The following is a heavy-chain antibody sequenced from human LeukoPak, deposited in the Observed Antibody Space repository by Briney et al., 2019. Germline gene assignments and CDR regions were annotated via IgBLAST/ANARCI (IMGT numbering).Heavy chain of an antibody. Sequence: PGGSLRRSCAASGFSLSNYWMSWVRQAPGKGLEWVANINQDGSDKYYVDSVMGRFTISKDNAKNSVYLQMNSLRPEDTAIYYCAWYGVTHGLDVWGQGTTVTVSS. D-gene: IGHD3-10*01. CDR3: AWYGVTHGLDV. J-gene: IGHJ6*02. CDR1: GFSLSNYW. CDR2: INQDGSDK. V-gene: IGHV3-7*01.